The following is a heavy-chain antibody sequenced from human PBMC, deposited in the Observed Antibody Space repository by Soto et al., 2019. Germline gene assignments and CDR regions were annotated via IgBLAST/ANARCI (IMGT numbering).Heavy chain of an antibody. Sequence: SGTVSLTCTVSGGSIYRSGYYWGWIRQPPGRGLEWIGNIDYNGVTYSNPSLKSRVTISRDTSKNQFSLKLTSVTAADTALYYCGKVLVLARGHIESDSWGPGTLVTVSS. V-gene: IGHV4-39*01. CDR1: GGSIYRSGYY. J-gene: IGHJ4*02. D-gene: IGHD2-8*01. CDR2: IDYNGVT. CDR3: GKVLVLARGHIESDS.